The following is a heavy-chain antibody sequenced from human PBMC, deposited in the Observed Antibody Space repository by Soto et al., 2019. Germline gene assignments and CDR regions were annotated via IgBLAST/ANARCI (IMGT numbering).Heavy chain of an antibody. Sequence: EVQLVESGGGLVQPGMSLRLSCAASGFTFDDYAMHWVRQAPGKGLEWVSGISWNSDKIDYADSVSGRFTISRDNAKNSLYLQMNSLRAEDTALYYCTKEVGSAGGWFDPWGQGTLVTVSS. J-gene: IGHJ5*02. V-gene: IGHV3-9*01. D-gene: IGHD3-10*01. CDR2: ISWNSDKI. CDR3: TKEVGSAGGWFDP. CDR1: GFTFDDYA.